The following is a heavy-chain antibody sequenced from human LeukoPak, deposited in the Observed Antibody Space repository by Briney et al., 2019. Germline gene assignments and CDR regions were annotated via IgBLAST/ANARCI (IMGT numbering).Heavy chain of an antibody. CDR2: IYYSGTT. J-gene: IGHJ3*02. Sequence: SETLSLTCSVSGGSIRNYYWSWIRQPPGKGLEWIGFIYYSGTTDNNPSLKSRVTLSLDMSKNQFSLKLTSVTAADTAFYYCARHGGLVRGFSDAFDIWGLRTMVTVSS. V-gene: IGHV4-59*08. D-gene: IGHD3-10*01. CDR1: GGSIRNYY. CDR3: ARHGGLVRGFSDAFDI.